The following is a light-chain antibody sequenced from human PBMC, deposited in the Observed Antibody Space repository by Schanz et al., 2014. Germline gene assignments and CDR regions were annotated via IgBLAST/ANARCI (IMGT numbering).Light chain of an antibody. V-gene: IGKV3-11*01. Sequence: EIVLTQSPGTLSLSPGERATLSCRASQSVTSTYLAWYQQKPGQAPRLLIYDASNRATGIPARFSGSGSGTDFTLTISSLEPEDFAVYYCQQRTNWPPALTFGGGTHVEI. J-gene: IGKJ4*01. CDR2: DAS. CDR3: QQRTNWPPALT. CDR1: QSVTSTY.